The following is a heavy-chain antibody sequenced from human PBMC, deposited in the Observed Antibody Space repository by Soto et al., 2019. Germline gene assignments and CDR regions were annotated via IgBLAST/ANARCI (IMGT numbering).Heavy chain of an antibody. CDR2: ISYDGSNK. V-gene: IGHV3-30*18. CDR1: GFTFSTYG. CDR3: AKGQQWLVPHYYMDV. Sequence: GGSLRLSCAASGFTFSTYGMHWVRQAPGKGLEWVAVISYDGSNKYYADSVKGRFTISRDNSKNTLYLQMNSLRAEDTAVYYCAKGQQWLVPHYYMDVWGKGTTVTVSS. D-gene: IGHD6-19*01. J-gene: IGHJ6*03.